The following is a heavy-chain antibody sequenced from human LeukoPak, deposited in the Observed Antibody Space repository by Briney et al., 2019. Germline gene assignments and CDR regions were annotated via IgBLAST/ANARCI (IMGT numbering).Heavy chain of an antibody. CDR3: GRAISSTWSTLAY. Sequence: GGSLRLSCAASGFTFSSYAMSWVRQAPGKGLEWVSAISGSGGSTYYADSVKGRFTISRDNSKNTLYLQMNSLRGEDTAVYYCGRAISSTWSTLAYWGQGTLVTVSS. CDR2: ISGSGGST. D-gene: IGHD6-13*01. V-gene: IGHV3-23*01. J-gene: IGHJ4*02. CDR1: GFTFSSYA.